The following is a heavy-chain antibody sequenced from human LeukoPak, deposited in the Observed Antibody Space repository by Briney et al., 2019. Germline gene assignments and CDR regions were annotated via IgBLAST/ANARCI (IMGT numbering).Heavy chain of an antibody. CDR1: GYSFTSYW. Sequence: GESLKISCKGSGYSFTSYWIGWVRQMPGKGLEWMGIIYPGDSDTRYSPSFQGQVTISAHKSISTAYLQWSSLKASDTAMYYCARRYYDILTGYYIDYWGQGTLVTVSS. J-gene: IGHJ4*02. CDR3: ARRYYDILTGYYIDY. D-gene: IGHD3-9*01. V-gene: IGHV5-51*01. CDR2: IYPGDSDT.